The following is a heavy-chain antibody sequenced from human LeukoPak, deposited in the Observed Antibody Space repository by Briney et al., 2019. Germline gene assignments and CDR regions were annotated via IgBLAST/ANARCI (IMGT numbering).Heavy chain of an antibody. CDR3: AGERGEEYSSGWYKRNYFDN. CDR1: GDSFSSVTDY. J-gene: IGHJ4*02. CDR2: GDYSGGT. D-gene: IGHD6-19*01. V-gene: IGHV4-39*07. Sequence: PSETLSLTCTVSGDSFSSVTDYWAWIRQPPGKGLEWIASGDYSGGTYYNPSLESRVAISADMSKNQFSLKLTSVTGADTAVYYCAGERGEEYSSGWYKRNYFDNWGQGIRVTDSS.